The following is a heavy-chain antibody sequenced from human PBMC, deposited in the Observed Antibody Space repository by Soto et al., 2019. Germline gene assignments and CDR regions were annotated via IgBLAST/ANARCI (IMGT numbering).Heavy chain of an antibody. J-gene: IGHJ6*03. CDR3: ARDKMGDVGYCTNGVCRHTKYYYYCYMGV. CDR1: GFPFNSYT. Sequence: SLRLSCAASGFPFNSYTMTWVRQAPGMRLEWVSSITTDGTSIYYAGSGKGRFTISRDNAKNSFYLQMNSLRAGATAVYYCARDKMGDVGYCTNGVCRHTKYYYYCYMGVCGKGTTITVSS. V-gene: IGHV3-21*01. D-gene: IGHD2-8*01. CDR2: ITTDGTSI.